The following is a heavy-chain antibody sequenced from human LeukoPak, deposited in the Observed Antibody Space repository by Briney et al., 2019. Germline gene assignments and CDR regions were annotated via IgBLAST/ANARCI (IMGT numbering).Heavy chain of an antibody. V-gene: IGHV1-69*04. CDR3: ARDRIGSGYDLVDY. D-gene: IGHD5-12*01. Sequence: EASVKVSCKASGGTFSSYAISWVRQAPGQGLEWMGRIIPILGIANYAQKFQGRVTITADKSTSTAYMELSSLRSEDTAVYYCARDRIGSGYDLVDYWGQGTLVTVSS. J-gene: IGHJ4*02. CDR1: GGTFSSYA. CDR2: IIPILGIA.